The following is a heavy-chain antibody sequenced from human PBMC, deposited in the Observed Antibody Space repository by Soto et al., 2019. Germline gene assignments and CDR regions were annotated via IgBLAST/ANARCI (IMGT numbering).Heavy chain of an antibody. CDR2: IYYSGNT. Sequence: SETLSLTCTVSGGSISSSTYYWGWIRQPPGKGLEWIGSIYYSGNTYYNPSLKSRVTISVDTSKNHFSLNLNSVTAADTAVYYCARRLASSSSWDFDYWGQGTLVTVSS. CDR3: ARRLASSSSWDFDY. J-gene: IGHJ4*02. D-gene: IGHD6-13*01. CDR1: GGSISSSTYY. V-gene: IGHV4-39*02.